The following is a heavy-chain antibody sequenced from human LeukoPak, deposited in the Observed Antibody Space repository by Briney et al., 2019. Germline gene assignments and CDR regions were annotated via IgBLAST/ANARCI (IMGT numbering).Heavy chain of an antibody. Sequence: SETLSLTCAVYGGSFSGYYWSWIRQPPGRGLEWIGEINHSGSTNYNPSLKSRVTISVDTSKNQFSLKLTSVTAADTAVYYCARTTEGGYTYGYFYYYYMDVWGKGATVTISS. J-gene: IGHJ6*03. CDR2: INHSGST. CDR3: ARTTEGGYTYGYFYYYYMDV. D-gene: IGHD5-18*01. CDR1: GGSFSGYY. V-gene: IGHV4-34*01.